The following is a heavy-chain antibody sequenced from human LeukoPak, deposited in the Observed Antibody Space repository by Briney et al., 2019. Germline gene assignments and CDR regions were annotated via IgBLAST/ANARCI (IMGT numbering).Heavy chain of an antibody. V-gene: IGHV4-61*02. D-gene: IGHD5-12*01. J-gene: IGHJ4*02. CDR2: IYTSGST. CDR3: ARDNRGSGAFDYTYYFDN. CDR1: GYSISSGYY. Sequence: SETLSLTCTVSGYSISSGYYWSWIRQPAGKGLEWIGRIYTSGSTNYNPSLKSRVTISVDTSKNQLSLKLSSVTAADTAVYYCARDNRGSGAFDYTYYFDNWGQGTLVTVSS.